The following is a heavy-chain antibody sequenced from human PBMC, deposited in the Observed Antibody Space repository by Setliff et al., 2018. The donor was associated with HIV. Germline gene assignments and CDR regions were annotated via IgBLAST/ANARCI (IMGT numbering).Heavy chain of an antibody. V-gene: IGHV1-18*01. CDR3: ARDWLPRVLRY. Sequence: ASVKVSCKASGYTFTNYGISWVRQAPGQGLEWMGWISAYNGNTNYAQKLQGRVTMTTDTSTSTAYTELRSLRSDDTAVYYCARDWLPRVLRYWGQGTQVTVSS. J-gene: IGHJ4*02. CDR1: GYTFTNYG. CDR2: ISAYNGNT. D-gene: IGHD5-12*01.